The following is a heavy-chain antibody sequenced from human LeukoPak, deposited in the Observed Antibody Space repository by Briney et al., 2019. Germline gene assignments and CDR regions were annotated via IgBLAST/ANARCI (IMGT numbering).Heavy chain of an antibody. J-gene: IGHJ5*02. Sequence: SETLSLTCTVSGGSISSYYWSWIRRPAGKGLEWIGRIYTSGSTNYNPSLKSRVTMSVDTSKNQFSLKLSSVTAADTAVYYCARDYGSSLREDWFDPWGQGTLVTVSS. CDR3: ARDYGSSLREDWFDP. D-gene: IGHD6-13*01. CDR1: GGSISSYY. CDR2: IYTSGST. V-gene: IGHV4-4*07.